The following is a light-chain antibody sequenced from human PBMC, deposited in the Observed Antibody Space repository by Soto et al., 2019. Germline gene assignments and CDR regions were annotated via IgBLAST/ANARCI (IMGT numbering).Light chain of an antibody. CDR3: LQYNNYWT. V-gene: IGKV1-5*03. CDR1: QVINYW. CDR2: KAS. J-gene: IGKJ1*01. Sequence: IQMTQTPSTLSASVGDRVTITYRAGQVINYWLAWYQQKPGKAPDLLIYKASSLETGVPSRFSGSGSATDFPLTISSQQHEDSATYYCLQYNNYWTFGQGTKVDIK.